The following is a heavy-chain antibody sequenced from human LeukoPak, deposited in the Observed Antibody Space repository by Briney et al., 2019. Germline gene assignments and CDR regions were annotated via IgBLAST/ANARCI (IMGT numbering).Heavy chain of an antibody. CDR1: GYTFTGYY. Sequence: GASVKVSCKASGYTFTGYYMHWVRQAPGQGLEWMGWINPNSGGTNYAQKFQGRVTMTRDTSISTAYMELSRLRSDDTAVYYCAAKSRLTMVRGGDLPTLDYWGPGTLVTVSS. D-gene: IGHD3-10*01. CDR3: AAKSRLTMVRGGDLPTLDY. CDR2: INPNSGGT. V-gene: IGHV1-2*02. J-gene: IGHJ4*02.